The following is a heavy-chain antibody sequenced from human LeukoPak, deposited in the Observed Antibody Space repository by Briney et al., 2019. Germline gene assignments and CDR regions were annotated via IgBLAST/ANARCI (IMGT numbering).Heavy chain of an antibody. D-gene: IGHD1-26*01. J-gene: IGHJ6*03. CDR2: ISGSGGST. Sequence: GRSLRLSCAASGFTFSSYGIHWVRQAPGKGLEWVSAISGSGGSTYYADSVKGRSTISRDNSKNTLYLQMNSLRAEDTAVYYCAKSGDRLRYYYYMDVWGKGTTVTVSS. CDR1: GFTFSSYG. CDR3: AKSGDRLRYYYYMDV. V-gene: IGHV3-23*01.